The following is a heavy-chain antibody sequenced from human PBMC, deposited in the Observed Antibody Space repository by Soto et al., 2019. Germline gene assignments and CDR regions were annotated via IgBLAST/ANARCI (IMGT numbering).Heavy chain of an antibody. CDR1: GFTFSSYA. J-gene: IGHJ4*02. V-gene: IGHV3-23*01. D-gene: IGHD3-22*01. CDR2: ISGSGGST. Sequence: GGSLRLSCAASGFTFSSYAMSWVRQAPGKGLEWVSAISGSGGSTYYADSVKGRFTISRDNSKNTLYLQMNSLRAEDTAVYYCAKSAEYDSSGYYPPYFDYWGQGTLVTVSS. CDR3: AKSAEYDSSGYYPPYFDY.